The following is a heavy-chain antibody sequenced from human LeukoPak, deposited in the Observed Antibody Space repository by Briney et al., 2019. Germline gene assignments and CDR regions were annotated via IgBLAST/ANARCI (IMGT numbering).Heavy chain of an antibody. CDR3: ARDPAGNYDSSGLP. D-gene: IGHD3-22*01. Sequence: PGGSLRLSCAASGFTVSSNYMSWVRQAPGKGREWVSVIYSGGSTYYADSVKGRFTISRDNSKNTLYLQMNSLRAEDTAVYYCARDPAGNYDSSGLPWGQGTLVTVSS. CDR2: IYSGGST. CDR1: GFTVSSNY. J-gene: IGHJ5*02. V-gene: IGHV3-66*01.